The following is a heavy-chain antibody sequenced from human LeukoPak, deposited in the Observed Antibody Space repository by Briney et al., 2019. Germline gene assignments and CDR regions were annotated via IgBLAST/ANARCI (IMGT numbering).Heavy chain of an antibody. CDR3: TTDSGSGYAYFDY. D-gene: IGHD3-3*01. V-gene: IGHV3-15*01. Sequence: GGSLILSCAASGFTFGNAWMSWVRQAPGKGLEWVGRIKSKTDAGTTDYAAPVKGRFTISRDDSKNTLYLQMNSPKTEDTAVYYCTTDSGSGYAYFDYWGQGTLVTVSS. CDR2: IKSKTDAGTT. J-gene: IGHJ4*02. CDR1: GFTFGNAW.